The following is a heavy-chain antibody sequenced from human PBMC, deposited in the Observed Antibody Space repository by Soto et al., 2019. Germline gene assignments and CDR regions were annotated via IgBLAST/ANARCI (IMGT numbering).Heavy chain of an antibody. V-gene: IGHV3-33*01. D-gene: IGHD1-1*01. CDR3: ARGSQNWNSKKFYYYSNMDV. CDR1: GFSFSDYG. J-gene: IGHJ6*03. Sequence: GGSLRLSCAASGFSFSDYGMHWVRQAPGKGLEWVAVIWYDGNNKYYVDSVKGRFTISRDNSKNTVYLQMNSLRAEDTAVYYSARGSQNWNSKKFYYYSNMDVWGQGTRVTVS. CDR2: IWYDGNNK.